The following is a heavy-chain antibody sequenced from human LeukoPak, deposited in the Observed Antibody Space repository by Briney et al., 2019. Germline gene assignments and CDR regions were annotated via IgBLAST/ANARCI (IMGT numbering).Heavy chain of an antibody. CDR2: IYYSGST. CDR3: ARGVNYDFWSGYEYYFDY. V-gene: IGHV4-59*01. Sequence: SETLSLTCTVSGGSISSYYWSWIRQPPGKGLEWIGYIYYSGSTNYNPSLKSRVTISVDTSKNQFSLKLSSVTAADTAVYYCARGVNYDFWSGYEYYFDYWGQGTLVTVSS. J-gene: IGHJ4*02. D-gene: IGHD3-3*01. CDR1: GGSISSYY.